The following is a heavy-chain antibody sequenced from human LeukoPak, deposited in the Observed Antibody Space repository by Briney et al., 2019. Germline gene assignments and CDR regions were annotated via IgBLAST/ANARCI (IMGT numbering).Heavy chain of an antibody. J-gene: IGHJ4*02. CDR1: GFTFSNFD. Sequence: GGSLRLSCAASGFTFSNFDMSWVRQAPGKGLEWVSSIRSSGSSTYYADSVKGRVTVSRDNHKNTLFLQMNSLRAEDTAVYFCAKSRYSGSYFDYWGQGTLVTVYS. CDR2: IRSSGSST. V-gene: IGHV3-23*01. CDR3: AKSRYSGSYFDY. D-gene: IGHD1-26*01.